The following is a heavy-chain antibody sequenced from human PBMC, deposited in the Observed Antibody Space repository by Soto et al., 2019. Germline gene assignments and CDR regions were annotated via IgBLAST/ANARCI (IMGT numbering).Heavy chain of an antibody. CDR1: GYTFTTTW. CDR3: ARDQSHNGIYWWLDT. V-gene: IGHV1-46*01. J-gene: IGHJ5*02. CDR2: VDPYGGRT. Sequence: QVHLVQSGAEVKKPGASVKVSCKASGYTFTTTWMHWVRQAPGQGLEWMGVVDPYGGRTIYAEKFQGRLTFTRDPSTATDYMQLSSLRSEDTAIYYCARDQSHNGIYWWLDTWGQGTLVTVSS. D-gene: IGHD2-8*01.